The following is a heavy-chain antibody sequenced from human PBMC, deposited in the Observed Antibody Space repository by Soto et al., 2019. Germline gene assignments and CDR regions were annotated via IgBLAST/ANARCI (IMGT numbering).Heavy chain of an antibody. CDR1: GFTFSSYG. Sequence: ESVEGVVQPGRSLRLSCAASGFTFSSYGMHWVRQAPGKGLEWVAVIWYDGSNKYYADSVKGRFTISRDNSKNTLYLQMNSLRAEDTAVYYCARGGVFWSGYALDAFDIWGQGTMVTVSS. CDR2: IWYDGSNK. D-gene: IGHD3-3*01. J-gene: IGHJ3*02. V-gene: IGHV3-33*01. CDR3: ARGGVFWSGYALDAFDI.